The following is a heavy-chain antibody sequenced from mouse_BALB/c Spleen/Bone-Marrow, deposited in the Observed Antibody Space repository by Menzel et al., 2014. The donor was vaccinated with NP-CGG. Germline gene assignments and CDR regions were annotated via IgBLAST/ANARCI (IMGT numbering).Heavy chain of an antibody. J-gene: IGHJ4*01. V-gene: IGHV1-4*02. CDR2: IIPSSGYT. CDR1: GYTFTSYT. Sequence: QVQLKESAAELARPGASVKMSCKASGYTFTSYTMHWIKQRPGQGLEWIGYIIPSSGYTEYNQKFKDKTTLTADKSPSTAYMQLSSLTSEDSAVYFCARKGGPFYAMDYWGQGTSVTVSS. CDR3: ARKGGPFYAMDY.